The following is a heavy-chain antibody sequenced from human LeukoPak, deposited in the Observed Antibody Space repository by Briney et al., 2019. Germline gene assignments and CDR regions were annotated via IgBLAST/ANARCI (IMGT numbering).Heavy chain of an antibody. Sequence: SETLSLTCSVSGDSISTSSSYWGWIRQPPGKGLEWIGSIYYSGRTNYNPSLKNRVTMSVDKSNNQFSLKLSSVTAADTAVYYCARVGNVDIVATNSYYFDYWGQGTLVTVSS. CDR2: IYYSGRT. D-gene: IGHD5-12*01. J-gene: IGHJ4*02. CDR1: GDSISTSSSY. CDR3: ARVGNVDIVATNSYYFDY. V-gene: IGHV4-39*07.